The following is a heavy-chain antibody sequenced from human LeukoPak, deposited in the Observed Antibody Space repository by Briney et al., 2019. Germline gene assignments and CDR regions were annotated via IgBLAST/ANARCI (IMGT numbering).Heavy chain of an antibody. CDR2: ISSSSSYI. J-gene: IGHJ4*02. CDR1: GFTFSSYS. Sequence: GESLRLSCAASGFTFSSYSMNWVRQAPGKGMEWVSSISSSSSYIYYADSVKGRFTISRDNAKNSLYLQMNSLRAEDTAVYYCARLVVPAACDYWGQGTLVTVSS. CDR3: ARLVVPAACDY. V-gene: IGHV3-21*01. D-gene: IGHD2-2*01.